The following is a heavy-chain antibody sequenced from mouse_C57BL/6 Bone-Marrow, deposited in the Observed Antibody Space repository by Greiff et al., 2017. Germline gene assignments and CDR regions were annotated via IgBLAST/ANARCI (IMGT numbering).Heavy chain of an antibody. D-gene: IGHD1-1*01. J-gene: IGHJ4*01. CDR3: ARESLGVVATRYAMDD. Sequence: VQLQQSGAELAKPGASVKRSGKASGDTCTSDGMHGVKQRTGQGREWIGDRNHSSGDNKYNQKFKEKATLTADKSSSTAYMQLSSLTYEDSAVYYCARESLGVVATRYAMDDWGQGTSVTVSS. CDR2: RNHSSGDN. CDR1: GDTCTSDG. V-gene: IGHV1-7*01.